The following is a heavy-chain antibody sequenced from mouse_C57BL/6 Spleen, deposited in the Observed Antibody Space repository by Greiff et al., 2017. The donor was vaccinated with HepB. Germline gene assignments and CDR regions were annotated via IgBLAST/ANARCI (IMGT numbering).Heavy chain of an antibody. J-gene: IGHJ3*01. CDR2: INPNNGGT. Sequence: EVQLQQSGPELVKPGASVKISCKASGYTFTDYYMNWVKQSHGKSLEWIGDINPNNGGTSYNQKFKGKATLTVDKSSSTAYMELRSLTSEDSAVYYCARSGYSNYVPSFAYWGQGTLVTVSA. CDR1: GYTFTDYY. CDR3: ARSGYSNYVPSFAY. D-gene: IGHD2-5*01. V-gene: IGHV1-26*01.